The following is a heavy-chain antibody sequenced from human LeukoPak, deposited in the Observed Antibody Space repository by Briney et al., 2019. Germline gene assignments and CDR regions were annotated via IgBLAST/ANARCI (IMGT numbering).Heavy chain of an antibody. D-gene: IGHD3-10*01. J-gene: IGHJ4*02. CDR1: AFTFRGHS. V-gene: IGHV3-30-3*01. CDR3: ARHRGPRVEWGYFDY. CDR2: TSTDGTIQ. Sequence: RQSMSLSCAASAFTFRGHSMHWVRLAPGKWLEWVAATSTDGTIQYHAGSVKGRLTNSRDNSKNTLYLQMHSRRVEDPAVYPCARHRGPRVEWGYFDYWGQGTLVTVSS.